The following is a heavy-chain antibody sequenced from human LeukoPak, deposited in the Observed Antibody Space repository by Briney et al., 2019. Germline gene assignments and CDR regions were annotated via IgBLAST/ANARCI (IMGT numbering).Heavy chain of an antibody. CDR1: GGSISSGGYY. D-gene: IGHD3-3*01. Sequence: PSETLSLTCTVSGGSISSGGYYWSWIRQPPGRGLKWIGYIYHSGSTYYNPSLMSRVTISEDRSKNQFSLKLSSVTAADTAVYYCAREALDYEFSNFDFWGQGTLVTVSS. CDR2: IYHSGST. J-gene: IGHJ4*02. CDR3: AREALDYEFSNFDF. V-gene: IGHV4-30-2*01.